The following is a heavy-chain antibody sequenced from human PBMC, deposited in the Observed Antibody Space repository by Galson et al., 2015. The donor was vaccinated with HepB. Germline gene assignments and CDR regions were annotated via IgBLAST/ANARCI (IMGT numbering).Heavy chain of an antibody. CDR3: ARAKSLLWFGELLPQGNFDY. D-gene: IGHD3-10*01. Sequence: LSLTCTVSGGSISSSSYYRGWIRQPPGKGLEWIGSIYYSGSTYYNPSLKSRVTISVDTSKNQFSLKLSSVTAADTAVYYCARAKSLLWFGELLPQGNFDYWGQGTLVTVSS. V-gene: IGHV4-39*07. CDR1: GGSISSSSYY. J-gene: IGHJ4*02. CDR2: IYYSGST.